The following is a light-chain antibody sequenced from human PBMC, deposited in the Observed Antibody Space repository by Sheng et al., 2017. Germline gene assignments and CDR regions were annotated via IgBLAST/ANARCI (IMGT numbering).Light chain of an antibody. J-gene: IGLJ2*01. CDR1: SGHSSYA. Sequence: QLVLTQAPSTSASLGASVKLTCTLSSGHSSYAIAWHQQKADKGPRFLMTLDNDGSHTRGDGIPDRFSGSSSGAERHLTISTLQSDDEADYYCQTWGTGIQVFGAGTKLTV. V-gene: IGLV4-69*02. CDR3: QTWGTGIQV. CDR2: LDNDGSH.